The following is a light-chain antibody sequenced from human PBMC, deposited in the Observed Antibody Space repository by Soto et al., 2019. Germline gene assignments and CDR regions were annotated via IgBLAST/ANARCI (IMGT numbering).Light chain of an antibody. V-gene: IGKV1-5*01. CDR2: DAS. CDR1: QSISSW. Sequence: DIQMTQSPSTLSASVGDRVTITCRASQSISSWLAWYQQKPGKAPKLLIYDASSLESGVPSRFSGSGSGTEFTLTISSLQPNDFATYYCQQYNIYSYTFGQGTKVDIK. J-gene: IGKJ2*01. CDR3: QQYNIYSYT.